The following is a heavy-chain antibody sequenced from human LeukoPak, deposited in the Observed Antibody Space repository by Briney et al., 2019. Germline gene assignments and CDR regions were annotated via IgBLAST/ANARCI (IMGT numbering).Heavy chain of an antibody. D-gene: IGHD5-24*01. V-gene: IGHV4-59*08. J-gene: IGHJ4*02. Sequence: SETLSLTCTVSGGSISSYYWSWIRQPPGKGLEWIGYIYYSGSTNYNPSLKSRVTISVDTSKNQFSLKLSSVTAADTAVYYCARVEMATYFDYWGQGTLVTVSS. CDR3: ARVEMATYFDY. CDR1: GGSISSYY. CDR2: IYYSGST.